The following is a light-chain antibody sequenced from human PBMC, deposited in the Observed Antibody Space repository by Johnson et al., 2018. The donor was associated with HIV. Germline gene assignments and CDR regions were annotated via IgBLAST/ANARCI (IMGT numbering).Light chain of an antibody. V-gene: IGLV1-51*02. J-gene: IGLJ1*01. Sequence: QAVLTQPPSVSAAPGQKVTISCSGSSSNIGKNHVSWYQQFPGTAPKLLVYEDDKRPSDIPDRFSGSKSGTSATLGITGLQPGDEADYYCGTWDSSLSASYVFGTGTNVTVL. CDR1: SSNIGKNH. CDR2: EDD. CDR3: GTWDSSLSASYV.